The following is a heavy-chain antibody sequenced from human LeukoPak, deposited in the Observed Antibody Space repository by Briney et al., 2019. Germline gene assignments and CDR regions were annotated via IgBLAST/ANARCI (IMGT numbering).Heavy chain of an antibody. V-gene: IGHV3-23*01. D-gene: IGHD1-26*01. CDR1: GFTFSSNA. J-gene: IGHJ4*02. CDR2: ITGNGGRT. CDR3: AKDAVAPGSSGDYFDY. Sequence: GGSLRLSCAASGFTFSSNAMSWVRQAPGKGLGWVSVITGNGGRTYYADPVKGRFTISRDNSKNTLSLQMNSLRAEDTAVYYCAKDAVAPGSSGDYFDYWGQGTLVTVSS.